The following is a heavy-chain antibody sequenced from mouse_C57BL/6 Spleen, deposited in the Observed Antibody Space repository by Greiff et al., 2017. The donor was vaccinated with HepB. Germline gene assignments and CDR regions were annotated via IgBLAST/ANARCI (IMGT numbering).Heavy chain of an antibody. CDR2: IRSKSNNYAT. D-gene: IGHD2-10*01. V-gene: IGHV10-1*01. Sequence: EVQLVESGGGLVQPKGSLKLSCAASGFSFNTYAMNWVRQAPGKGVEWVARIRSKSNNYATYYADSVKDRFTISRDDSESMLYLQMNNLKTEDTAMYYCVRGAPTGSWFAYWGQGTLVTVSA. CDR1: GFSFNTYA. J-gene: IGHJ3*01. CDR3: VRGAPTGSWFAY.